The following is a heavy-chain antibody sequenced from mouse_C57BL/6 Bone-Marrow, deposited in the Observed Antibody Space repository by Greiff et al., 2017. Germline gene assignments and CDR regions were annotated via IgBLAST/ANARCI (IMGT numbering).Heavy chain of an antibody. CDR1: GFTFSDYG. J-gene: IGHJ3*01. CDR3: AGDYYYDSSYGFAY. Sequence: EVKLMESGGGLVKPGGSLKLSCAASGFTFSDYGMHWVRQAPEKGLEWVAYISSGSSTIYYADTVKGRFTISRDNAKNTLFLQMTSLRSEDTAMYYCAGDYYYDSSYGFAYWGQGTLVTVSA. CDR2: ISSGSSTI. V-gene: IGHV5-17*01. D-gene: IGHD1-1*01.